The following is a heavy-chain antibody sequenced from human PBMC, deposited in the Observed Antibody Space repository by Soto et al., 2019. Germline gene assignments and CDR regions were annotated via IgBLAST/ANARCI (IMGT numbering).Heavy chain of an antibody. CDR1: EYTLRIFA. CDR2: ISYDGSRK. V-gene: IGHV3-30-3*01. J-gene: IGHJ6*02. CDR3: ARGDREDIEEVVGVRPGEYSMDV. D-gene: IGHD1-26*01. Sequence: QVHLVESGGGVVQPGSSLRLSCAASEYTLRIFAMHWLRQSPGKGLEWVAVISYDGSRKADSVKGRFTVSRDNSWNTLYPQMNSLRAEDTAIYYCARGDREDIEEVVGVRPGEYSMDVWGQGTTVTVSS.